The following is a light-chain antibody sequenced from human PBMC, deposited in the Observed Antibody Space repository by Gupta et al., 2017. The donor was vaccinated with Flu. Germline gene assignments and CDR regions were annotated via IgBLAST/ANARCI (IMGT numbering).Light chain of an antibody. Sequence: PATLSASPGDRATLSCRANQSFYTNLTGYQQKPGKAPKLLIYSASSRTSGVPSRFSGSGSETDFTLTINSLQPEDFAIYYCQHSDNFPLTFGQGTKVEIK. CDR1: QSFYTN. CDR2: SAS. V-gene: IGKV1-39*01. J-gene: IGKJ4*01. CDR3: QHSDNFPLT.